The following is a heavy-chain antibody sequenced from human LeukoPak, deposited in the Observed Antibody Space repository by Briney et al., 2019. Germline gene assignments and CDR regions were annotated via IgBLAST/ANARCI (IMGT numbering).Heavy chain of an antibody. CDR3: ARDRLEGYYYGMDV. CDR1: GGSISSGNYY. Sequence: SQTLSLTCTVSGGSISSGNYYWSWIRQPPGKGLEWIGYIYYSGSTYYNPSLKSRVTISVDTSKNQFSLKLSSVTAADTAVYYCARDRLEGYYYGMDVWGKGTTVTVSS. CDR2: IYYSGST. D-gene: IGHD6-25*01. V-gene: IGHV4-30-4*01. J-gene: IGHJ6*04.